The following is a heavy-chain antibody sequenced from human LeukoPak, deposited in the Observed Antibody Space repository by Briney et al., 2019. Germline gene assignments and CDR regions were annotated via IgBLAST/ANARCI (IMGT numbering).Heavy chain of an antibody. V-gene: IGHV3-53*05. Sequence: PGGSLRLSCAASGFTVSSNYMSWVRQAPGKGLEWVSVIYSGGSTYYADSVKGRFTISRDNSKNTLYLQMNSLRAEDTAVYYCAKDSTDYAFDIWGQGTMVTVSS. CDR1: GFTVSSNY. D-gene: IGHD3-3*01. CDR2: IYSGGST. J-gene: IGHJ3*02. CDR3: AKDSTDYAFDI.